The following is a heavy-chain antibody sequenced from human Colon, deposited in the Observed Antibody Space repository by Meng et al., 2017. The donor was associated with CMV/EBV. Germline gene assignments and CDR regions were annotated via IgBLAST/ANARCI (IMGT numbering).Heavy chain of an antibody. D-gene: IGHD6-6*01. CDR1: GGTFSSYA. V-gene: IGHV1-69*04. CDR3: AMGSSAVGFGS. Sequence: CKASGGTFSSYAISWVRQAPGQGLEWMGRVIPILGVAYKAEKFQGRVAITADKSTNTAYMELSGLRSEDTALYYCAMGSSAVGFGSWGQGTLVTVSS. CDR2: VIPILGVA. J-gene: IGHJ5*01.